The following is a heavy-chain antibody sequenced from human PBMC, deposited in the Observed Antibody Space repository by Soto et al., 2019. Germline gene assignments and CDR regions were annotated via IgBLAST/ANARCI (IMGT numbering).Heavy chain of an antibody. Sequence: QVQLVQSGAEVKKPGASVKVSCKASGYTFTSYGIIWVRQAPGQGLEWMGWISAYNGNTNYAQKLQGRVTMTTDTSTRTAYMELRSLRSDDTVVYYCARPGYYDSSGYKGGNAFDIWGQGTMVTVSS. J-gene: IGHJ3*02. V-gene: IGHV1-18*01. CDR3: ARPGYYDSSGYKGGNAFDI. D-gene: IGHD3-22*01. CDR1: GYTFTSYG. CDR2: ISAYNGNT.